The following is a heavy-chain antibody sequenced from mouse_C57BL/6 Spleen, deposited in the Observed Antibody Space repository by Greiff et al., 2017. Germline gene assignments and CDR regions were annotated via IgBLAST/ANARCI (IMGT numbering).Heavy chain of an antibody. CDR3: AGGGYYSPWLAY. D-gene: IGHD2-3*01. V-gene: IGHV5-17*01. J-gene: IGHJ3*01. CDR2: ISSGSSTI. Sequence: EVQLVESGGGLVKPGGSLKLSCAASGFTFSDYGMHWVRQAPEKGLEWVAYISSGSSTIYYADTVKGRFTISRANAKNTLYLQMTSLRSEEMAMYYCAGGGYYSPWLAYWGQGTLVTVSA. CDR1: GFTFSDYG.